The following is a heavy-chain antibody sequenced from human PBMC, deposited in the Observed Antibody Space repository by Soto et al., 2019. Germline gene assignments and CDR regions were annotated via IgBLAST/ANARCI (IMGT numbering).Heavy chain of an antibody. D-gene: IGHD3-22*01. CDR1: GFTFSSYA. CDR2: ISGSGGST. J-gene: IGHJ4*02. CDR3: ATDLAPDYYDSSGPLTPAHN. V-gene: IGHV3-23*01. Sequence: GGSLRLSCAASGFTFSSYAMSWVRQAPGKGLEWVSAISGSGGSTYYADSVKGRFTISRDNSKNTLYLQMNSLRAEDTAVYYCATDLAPDYYDSSGPLTPAHNWGQGTXVTVSS.